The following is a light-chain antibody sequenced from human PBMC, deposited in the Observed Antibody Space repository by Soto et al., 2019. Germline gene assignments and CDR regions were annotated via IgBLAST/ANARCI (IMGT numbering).Light chain of an antibody. J-gene: IGKJ1*01. CDR3: QQYGSSPWT. CDR2: GAS. CDR1: QSVRNY. V-gene: IGKV3-20*01. Sequence: EIVLTQSPGTLSLSPGERATLSCRASQSVRNYLAWYRQKPGQAPRLLIYGASTRAAGIPDRFGGSGSGTDFTLTISGLEPEDFAMYYCQQYGSSPWTFGQGTKVEIK.